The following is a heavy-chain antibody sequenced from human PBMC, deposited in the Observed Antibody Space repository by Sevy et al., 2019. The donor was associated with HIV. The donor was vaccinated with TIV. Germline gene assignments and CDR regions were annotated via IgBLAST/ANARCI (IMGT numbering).Heavy chain of an antibody. J-gene: IGHJ6*02. Sequence: GGSLRLSCAASGFTFSSYGMHWVRQAPGKGLEWVAVISYDGSNKYYANSVKGRFTLSRDNSKNTCYLQMNSLGAEDTAVYYCAKAHCSSTSCYYYYYYGMDVWGQGTTVTVSS. CDR1: GFTFSSYG. D-gene: IGHD2-2*01. V-gene: IGHV3-30*18. CDR2: ISYDGSNK. CDR3: AKAHCSSTSCYYYYYYGMDV.